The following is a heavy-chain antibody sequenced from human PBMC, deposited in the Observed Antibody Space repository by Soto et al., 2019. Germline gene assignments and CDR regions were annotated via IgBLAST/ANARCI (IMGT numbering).Heavy chain of an antibody. CDR1: GFTFNDYY. V-gene: IGHV3-11*01. J-gene: IGHJ6*02. Sequence: GGSLRLSWAASGFTFNDYYMSWIRQAPGKGLEWVSYISSSGTTIYYADSVKGRFTISRDNARNSLFLQMSSLRAEDTAVYYCAKGYVWGSYRPSMDVWGHGTTVTVSS. CDR3: AKGYVWGSYRPSMDV. D-gene: IGHD3-16*02. CDR2: ISSSGTTI.